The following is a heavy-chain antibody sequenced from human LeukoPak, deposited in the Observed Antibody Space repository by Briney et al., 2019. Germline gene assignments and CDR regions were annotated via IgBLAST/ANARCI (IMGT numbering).Heavy chain of an antibody. CDR3: ARVGGRGSIGGDC. V-gene: IGHV3-74*03. CDR2: IKSDGSST. D-gene: IGHD3-10*01. CDR1: GFTVSSNY. Sequence: GGSLRLSCAAPGFTVSSNYMSWVRQAPGKGLVWVSRIKSDGSSTTYADFVKGRFTVSRDNAKNTLYLQMRSLRADDTAMYFCARVGGRGSIGGDCWGQGTLVTVSS. J-gene: IGHJ4*02.